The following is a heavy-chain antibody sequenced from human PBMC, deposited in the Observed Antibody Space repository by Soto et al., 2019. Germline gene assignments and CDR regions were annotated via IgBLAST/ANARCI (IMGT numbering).Heavy chain of an antibody. CDR3: ASHSGSSPEGRYYYGMDV. V-gene: IGHV1-69*12. D-gene: IGHD1-26*01. J-gene: IGHJ6*02. Sequence: QVQLVQSGAEVKKPGSSVKVSCKASGGTFSSYAISWVRQAPGQGLEWMGGITPIFGTGDYAQKFQGRVTITADESTSTDYMELSSLRSEDTAVYYCASHSGSSPEGRYYYGMDVWGQGTTVTVSS. CDR2: ITPIFGTG. CDR1: GGTFSSYA.